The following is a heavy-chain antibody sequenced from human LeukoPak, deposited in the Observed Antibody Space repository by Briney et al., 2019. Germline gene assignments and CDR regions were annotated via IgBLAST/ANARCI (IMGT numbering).Heavy chain of an antibody. J-gene: IGHJ2*01. Sequence: GGSLRLSCAASGLTFSSYAMSWVRQAPGKGLEWVSAISGSGGSTYYADSVKGRFTISRDNSKNTLYLQMNSLRAEDTAVYYCAKAKTSGWLYWYFDLWGRGTLVTVSS. CDR3: AKAKTSGWLYWYFDL. CDR2: ISGSGGST. CDR1: GLTFSSYA. V-gene: IGHV3-23*01. D-gene: IGHD6-19*01.